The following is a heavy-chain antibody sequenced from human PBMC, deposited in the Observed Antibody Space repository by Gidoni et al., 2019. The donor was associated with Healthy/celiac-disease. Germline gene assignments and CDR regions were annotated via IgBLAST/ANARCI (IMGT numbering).Heavy chain of an antibody. J-gene: IGHJ5*02. CDR2: INPNSGGT. V-gene: IGHV1-2*02. D-gene: IGHD6-13*01. Sequence: QVQLVQSGAAVKKPGASVKVSCKASGYTFTAYYMHWVRQAPGQGLEWMGWINPNSGGTNYAQKFQGRVTMTRDTSISTAYMELSRLRSDDTAVYYCARQTRIAADGKRNWFDPWGQGTLVTVSS. CDR3: ARQTRIAADGKRNWFDP. CDR1: GYTFTAYY.